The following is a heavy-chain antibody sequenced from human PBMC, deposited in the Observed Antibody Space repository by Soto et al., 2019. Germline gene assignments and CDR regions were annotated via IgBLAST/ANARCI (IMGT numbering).Heavy chain of an antibody. J-gene: IGHJ4*02. D-gene: IGHD3-10*01. V-gene: IGHV3-23*01. Sequence: GGSLRLSCAASGFTFSSYSMSWVRQAPGKGLEWVSGFRSGGDDGTTHYADSVKGRFTISRDNSKNTLFLQMDSLRAEDTAIYYCAKKVNSGPGSQYFDYWGQGTLVTVSS. CDR3: AKKVNSGPGSQYFDY. CDR1: GFTFSSYS. CDR2: FRSGGDDGTT.